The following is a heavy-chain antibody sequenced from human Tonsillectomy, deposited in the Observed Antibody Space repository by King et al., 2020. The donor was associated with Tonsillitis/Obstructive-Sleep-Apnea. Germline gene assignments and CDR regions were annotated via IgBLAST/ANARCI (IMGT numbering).Heavy chain of an antibody. CDR3: ARTYYDIFAGYGGPLDV. Sequence: VQLVESGAEVKKPGESLKISCKGSGYSFTSYWIGWVRQMPGKGLEWMGIIYPGDSDTRYSPSFQGQVTISADKSISTAYLQWSSLKASDTAMYYCARTYYDIFAGYGGPLDVWGQGKMVTVSS. CDR1: GYSFTSYW. CDR2: IYPGDSDT. V-gene: IGHV5-51*03. D-gene: IGHD3-9*01. J-gene: IGHJ3*01.